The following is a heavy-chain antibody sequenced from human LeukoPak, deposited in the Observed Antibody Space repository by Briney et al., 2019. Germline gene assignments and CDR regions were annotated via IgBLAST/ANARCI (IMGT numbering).Heavy chain of an antibody. CDR1: GGSISTNY. CDR2: IYYSGST. CDR3: ARTNAFDI. Sequence: SETLSLTCTVSGGSISTNYWSWIRQPPGKGLEWIGYIYYSGSTNYNPSLKSRVTISVDTSKNQFSLRLSSVTAADTAVYYCARTNAFDISGQGTMVTVSS. J-gene: IGHJ3*02. V-gene: IGHV4-59*01.